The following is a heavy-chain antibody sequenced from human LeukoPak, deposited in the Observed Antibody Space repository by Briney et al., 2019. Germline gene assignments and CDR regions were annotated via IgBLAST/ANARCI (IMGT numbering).Heavy chain of an antibody. V-gene: IGHV4-34*01. CDR3: ALFEVVVGSTQDF. CDR2: INHSGAT. CDR1: GGSFSSYY. J-gene: IGHJ4*02. Sequence: PSETLSLTCAVYGGSFSSYYWNWIRQPPGKGLEWIAEINHSGATNYNPSLKSRVTISVDRSKNQFSLKLNSVTAADTAVYYCALFEVVVGSTQDFWGQGTLVTVSS. D-gene: IGHD2-15*01.